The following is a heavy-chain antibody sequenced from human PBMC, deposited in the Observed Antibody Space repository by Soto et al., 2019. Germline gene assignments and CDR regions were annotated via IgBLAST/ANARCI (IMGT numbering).Heavy chain of an antibody. D-gene: IGHD2-2*01. V-gene: IGHV1-18*01. CDR2: ISAYNGNT. CDR3: ARDSSDCSSTSCYYHYYYYMDV. J-gene: IGHJ6*03. CDR1: GYTLTSYG. Sequence: ASVKGSCKASGYTLTSYGISWVRQAPGQGLEWMGWISAYNGNTNYAQKLQGRVTMTTDTSTSTAYMELRSLRSDDTAVYYCARDSSDCSSTSCYYHYYYYMDVWGKGTTVTVSS.